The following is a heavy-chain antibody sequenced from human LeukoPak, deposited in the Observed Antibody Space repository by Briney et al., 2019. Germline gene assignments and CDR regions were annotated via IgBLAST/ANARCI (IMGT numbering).Heavy chain of an antibody. CDR1: GFTFSSYA. Sequence: GGSLRLSCAASGFTFSSYAMSWVRQAPGKGLEWVSSISSSSSYIYYADSVKGRFTISRDNAKNSLYLQMNSLRAEDTAVYYCARLYEVTGILYYNIAGAFDIWGQGTMVTVSS. J-gene: IGHJ3*02. CDR3: ARLYEVTGILYYNIAGAFDI. V-gene: IGHV3-21*01. CDR2: ISSSSSYI. D-gene: IGHD2-8*01.